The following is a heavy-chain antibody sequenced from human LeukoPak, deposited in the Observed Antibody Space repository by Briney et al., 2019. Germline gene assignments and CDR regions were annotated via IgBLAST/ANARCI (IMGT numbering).Heavy chain of an antibody. J-gene: IGHJ4*02. D-gene: IGHD2-15*01. CDR2: ISGSGGST. CDR1: GFTFSSYA. Sequence: GGSLRLSCAASGFTFSSYALSWVRQAPGKGLEWVSAISGSGGSTYYADSVKGRFTISRDNSKNTLYLQMNSLRAEDTAVYYCAKGVAASYYFDYWGQGTLVTVSS. CDR3: AKGVAASYYFDY. V-gene: IGHV3-23*01.